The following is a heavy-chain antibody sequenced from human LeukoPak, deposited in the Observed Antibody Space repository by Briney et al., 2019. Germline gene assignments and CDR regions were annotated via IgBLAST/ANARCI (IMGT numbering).Heavy chain of an antibody. J-gene: IGHJ6*03. Sequence: GASVKVSCKASGYTFTGYYMHWVRQAPGQGLEWMGWINPNSGGTNYAQKFQGRVTMTRNTSISTAYMELSSLRSEDTAVYYCARVGSGSYFPNYYYYYMDVWGKGTTVTISS. CDR2: INPNSGGT. D-gene: IGHD3-10*01. V-gene: IGHV1-2*02. CDR3: ARVGSGSYFPNYYYYYMDV. CDR1: GYTFTGYY.